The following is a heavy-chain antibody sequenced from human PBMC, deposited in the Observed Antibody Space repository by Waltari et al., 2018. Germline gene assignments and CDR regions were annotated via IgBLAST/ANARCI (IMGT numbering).Heavy chain of an antibody. D-gene: IGHD6-19*01. CDR2: IYLSGST. Sequence: QVQLQESGPGLVKPSGTLSLTCAVSGGSISSSNWWSWVRQPPGKGLEWIGEIYLSGSTNYNPSRTSRVTISVDKSKNQFSLKLSSVTAADTAVYYCARAKAVAGTSFDYWGQGTLVTVSS. V-gene: IGHV4-4*02. CDR3: ARAKAVAGTSFDY. J-gene: IGHJ4*02. CDR1: GGSISSSNW.